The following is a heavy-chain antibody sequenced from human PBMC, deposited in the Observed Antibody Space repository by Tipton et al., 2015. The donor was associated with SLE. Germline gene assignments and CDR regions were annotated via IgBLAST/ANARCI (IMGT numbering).Heavy chain of an antibody. CDR3: ARDTRGQHAYGAFDI. J-gene: IGHJ3*02. D-gene: IGHD4-17*01. Sequence: SLRLSCAASGFTFSSYGMHWVRQAPGKGLEWVAVIWYDGSNKYYADPVKGRFTISRDNSKNTLYLQMNSLRAEDTAVYYCARDTRGQHAYGAFDIWGQGTMVTVSS. CDR1: GFTFSSYG. CDR2: IWYDGSNK. V-gene: IGHV3-33*01.